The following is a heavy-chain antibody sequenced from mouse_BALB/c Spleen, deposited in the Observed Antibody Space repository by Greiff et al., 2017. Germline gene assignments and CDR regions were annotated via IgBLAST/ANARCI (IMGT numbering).Heavy chain of an antibody. CDR2: ISSGSSTI. CDR1: GFTFSRFG. D-gene: IGHD1-1*01. J-gene: IGHJ1*01. Sequence: DVMLVESGGGLVQPGGSRKLSCAASGFTFSRFGMHWVRQAPEKGLEWVAYISSGSSTIYYADTLKGRFTISRDNPKNTLFLQMTSLRSEDTAMYYCARGYYGSSGYFDVWGAGTTVTVSS. V-gene: IGHV5-17*02. CDR3: ARGYYGSSGYFDV.